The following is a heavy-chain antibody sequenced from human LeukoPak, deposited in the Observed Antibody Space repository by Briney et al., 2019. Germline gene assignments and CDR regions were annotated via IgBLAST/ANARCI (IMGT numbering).Heavy chain of an antibody. CDR1: GGSISRYY. J-gene: IGHJ3*02. CDR2: IDDSGNT. D-gene: IGHD3-10*01. V-gene: IGHV4-59*01. CDR3: ARSDYHNSGSHTVFDAFDI. Sequence: SETLSLTCTVSGGSISRYYWSWIRRPPGKGLEWIGYIDDSGNTNYNPSLKSQVTISVDKSKNQFSLKLSFVTAADTAMYYCARSDYHNSGSHTVFDAFDIWGQGTRVTVSS.